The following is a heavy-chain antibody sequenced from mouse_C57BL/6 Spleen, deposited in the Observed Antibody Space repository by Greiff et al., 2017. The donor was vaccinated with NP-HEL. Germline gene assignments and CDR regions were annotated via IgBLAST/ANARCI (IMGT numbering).Heavy chain of an antibody. D-gene: IGHD4-1*01. CDR2: IWSGGST. CDR3: ARKLGNGTYSMDY. CDR1: GFSLTSYG. J-gene: IGHJ4*01. Sequence: VMLVESGPGLVQPSPSLSIPCTVSGFSLTSYGVHWVRQSPGKGLEWLGVIWSGGSTDFNAAFISSLSISEVNSKCLVFFKMNSLQADETAVYYCARKLGNGTYSMDYWGQGTPVTVSA. V-gene: IGHV2-2*01.